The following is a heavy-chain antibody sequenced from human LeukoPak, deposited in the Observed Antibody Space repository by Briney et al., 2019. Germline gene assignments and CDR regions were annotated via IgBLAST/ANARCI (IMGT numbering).Heavy chain of an antibody. V-gene: IGHV3-66*02. J-gene: IGHJ4*02. D-gene: IGHD6-13*01. Sequence: QPGGFLRLSCAASGFTFSGNHMNWVRQAPGKGLEWVSVIYIDGNTYYADFVEGRFTISRDNSKNTVYLQMNSLKPEDTAVYYCARDPRGGYGHFDHWGQGTLVTVSS. CDR2: IYIDGNT. CDR1: GFTFSGNH. CDR3: ARDPRGGYGHFDH.